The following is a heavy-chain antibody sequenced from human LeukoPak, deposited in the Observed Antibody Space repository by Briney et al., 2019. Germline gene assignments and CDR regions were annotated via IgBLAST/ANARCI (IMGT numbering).Heavy chain of an antibody. V-gene: IGHV3-48*04. CDR3: ARGHYYGSGSYDYYFDY. Sequence: GGSLRLSCAASGFTFSNAWMSWVRQAPGKGLEWISYISTGSSIIYYADSVKGRFTISRDNAKNSLYLQVNSLRAEDTAVYYCARGHYYGSGSYDYYFDYWGQGTLVTVSS. CDR1: GFTFSNAW. CDR2: ISTGSSII. J-gene: IGHJ4*02. D-gene: IGHD3-10*01.